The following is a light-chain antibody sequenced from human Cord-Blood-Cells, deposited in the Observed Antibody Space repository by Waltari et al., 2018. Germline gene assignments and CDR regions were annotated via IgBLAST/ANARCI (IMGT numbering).Light chain of an antibody. J-gene: IGLJ3*02. CDR2: LNSDGSH. V-gene: IGLV4-69*01. CDR3: QTWGTGIQV. CDR1: SGHSSYA. Sequence: QLVLTQSPSASASLGASVKLTCTLRSGHSSYAIASHQQQPEKGPRSLMKLNSDGSHRKGDGIPDRFSGSSSGAERYLTISSLQSEDEADYYCQTWGTGIQVFGGGTKLTVL.